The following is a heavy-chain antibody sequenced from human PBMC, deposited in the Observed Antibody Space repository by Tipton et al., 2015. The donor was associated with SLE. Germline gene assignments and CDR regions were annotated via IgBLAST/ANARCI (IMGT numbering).Heavy chain of an antibody. CDR2: IYYSGRT. CDR1: GGSISSGGYY. V-gene: IGHV4-31*03. CDR3: ARALQNYFDY. Sequence: TLSLTCTVSGGSISSGGYYWSWIRQHPGKGLEWIGYIYYSGRTYYNPSLKSRVTISIDTSKNQFSLKLSPVTAADTAVYYCARALQNYFDYWGQGTLVTVSS. J-gene: IGHJ4*02.